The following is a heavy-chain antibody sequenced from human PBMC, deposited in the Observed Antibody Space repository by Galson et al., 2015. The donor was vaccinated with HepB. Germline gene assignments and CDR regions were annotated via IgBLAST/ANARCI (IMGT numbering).Heavy chain of an antibody. CDR2: IWYDGNNK. CDR3: ARDQGVTDAFDI. CDR1: GFTFSAYG. V-gene: IGHV3-33*08. D-gene: IGHD3-10*01. Sequence: SLRLSCAASGFTFSAYGMHWVRQAPGKGLEWVAVIWYDGNNKYYADSVKGRFTISRDNSMDTLYLQVNSLRAEDTAVYYCARDQGVTDAFDIWGQGALVTVSS. J-gene: IGHJ3*02.